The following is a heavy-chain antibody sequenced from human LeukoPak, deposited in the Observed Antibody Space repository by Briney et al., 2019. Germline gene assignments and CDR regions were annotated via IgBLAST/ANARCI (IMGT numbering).Heavy chain of an antibody. CDR2: MNPNSGNT. J-gene: IGHJ3*02. Sequence: ASVKVSCKASGYTFTSYDINWVRQATGQGLEWMGWMNPNSGNTGYAQKFQGRVTITRNTSISTAYMELSSLRSEDTAVYYCARDLHYYDSKEGNAFDIWGQGTMVTVSS. V-gene: IGHV1-8*03. CDR1: GYTFTSYD. CDR3: ARDLHYYDSKEGNAFDI. D-gene: IGHD3-22*01.